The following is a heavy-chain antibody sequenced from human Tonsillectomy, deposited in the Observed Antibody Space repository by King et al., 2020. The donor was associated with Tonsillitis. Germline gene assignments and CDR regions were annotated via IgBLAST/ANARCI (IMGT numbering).Heavy chain of an antibody. D-gene: IGHD3-22*01. CDR3: ARDLSYDSSGFFGY. J-gene: IGHJ4*02. V-gene: IGHV1-2*02. CDR1: GYTFTGYY. Sequence: GQLVQSGAEVKKPGASVKVSCVASGYTFTGYYIHWVRQAPGQGLEWMGWINPNSGGTNYAQKFQGRITMTSDTSISKSYMELNRLKSDDTAVYYCARDLSYDSSGFFGYWGQGTLVTVSS. CDR2: INPNSGGT.